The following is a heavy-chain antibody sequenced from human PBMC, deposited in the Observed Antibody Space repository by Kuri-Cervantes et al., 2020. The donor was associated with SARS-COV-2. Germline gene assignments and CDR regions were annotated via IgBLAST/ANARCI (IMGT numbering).Heavy chain of an antibody. V-gene: IGHV4-39*07. J-gene: IGHJ3*02. CDR1: GGSISSSSYY. Sequence: SESLSLTCTVSGGSISSSSYYWGWIRQPPGKGLEWIGRIYTSGSTNYNPSLKSRVTISVDTSKNQFSLKLSSVTAADTAVYYCARDMPDYDFWSGYYYDAFDIWGQGTMVTVSS. D-gene: IGHD3-3*01. CDR3: ARDMPDYDFWSGYYYDAFDI. CDR2: IYTSGST.